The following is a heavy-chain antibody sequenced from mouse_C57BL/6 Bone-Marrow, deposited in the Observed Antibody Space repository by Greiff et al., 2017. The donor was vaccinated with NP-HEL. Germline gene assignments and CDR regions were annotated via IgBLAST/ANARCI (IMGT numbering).Heavy chain of an antibody. CDR3: ARSRHGNYYAMDY. CDR2: INPSSGYT. Sequence: VKLQQSGAELARPGASVKMSCKASGYTFTSYTMHWVKQRPGQGLEWIGYINPSSGYTKYNQKFKDKATLTADKSSSTAYMQLSSLTSEDSAVYYCARSRHGNYYAMDYWGQGTSVTVSS. CDR1: GYTFTSYT. V-gene: IGHV1-4*01. D-gene: IGHD2-1*01. J-gene: IGHJ4*01.